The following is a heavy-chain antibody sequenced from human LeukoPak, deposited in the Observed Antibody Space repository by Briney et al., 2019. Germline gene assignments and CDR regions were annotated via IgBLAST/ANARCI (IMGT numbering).Heavy chain of an antibody. CDR3: AKDGSYYGSGSYPAYYFDY. D-gene: IGHD3-10*01. CDR1: GFTFSNYG. Sequence: PGGSLRLSCAAFGFTFSNYGMHRVRQAPGKGLEWVSAISGSGGSTYYADSVKGRFTISRDNSKNTLYLQMNSLRAEDTAVYYCAKDGSYYGSGSYPAYYFDYWGQGTLVTVSS. CDR2: ISGSGGST. J-gene: IGHJ4*02. V-gene: IGHV3-23*01.